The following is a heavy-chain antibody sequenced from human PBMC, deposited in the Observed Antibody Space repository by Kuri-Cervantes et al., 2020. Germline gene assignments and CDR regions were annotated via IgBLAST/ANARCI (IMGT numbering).Heavy chain of an antibody. CDR1: GYTFTGYY. J-gene: IGHJ6*03. CDR3: AGVQQQLVPNYYYYMDV. Sequence: ASVKVSCKASGYTFTGYYMHWVRQAPGQGLEWMGWINPNSGGTNYAQKLQGRVTMTTDTSTSTAYMELRSLRSDDTAVYYCAGVQQQLVPNYYYYMDVWGKGTTVTVSS. D-gene: IGHD6-13*01. V-gene: IGHV1-2*02. CDR2: INPNSGGT.